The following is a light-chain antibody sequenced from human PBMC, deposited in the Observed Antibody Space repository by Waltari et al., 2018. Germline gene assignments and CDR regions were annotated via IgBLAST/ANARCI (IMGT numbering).Light chain of an antibody. J-gene: IGKJ2*01. V-gene: IGKV3-20*01. Sequence: VLTQSPGTLSLSPGERATLSGRANESVSSSYLAWYQHKPGQAPRLLIYGASSRAAGIPERCRGSGSGTDFTLPISRLEPEDFAVYYCPRYGRSYTFGQGTTLEIK. CDR1: ESVSSSY. CDR2: GAS. CDR3: PRYGRSYT.